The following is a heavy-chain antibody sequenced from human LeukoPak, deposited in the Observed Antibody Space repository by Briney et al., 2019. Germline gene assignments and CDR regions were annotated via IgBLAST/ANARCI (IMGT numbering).Heavy chain of an antibody. CDR2: IYYSGST. CDR3: ASVTGGTLTGYLKLGYVGYFDY. V-gene: IGHV4-39*01. CDR1: GGSISSSSYY. J-gene: IGHJ4*02. D-gene: IGHD3-9*01. Sequence: PSETLSLTCTVSGGSISSSSYYWGWIRQPPGKGLEWIGSIYYSGSTYYNPSLKSRVTISVDTSKNQFSLKLSSVTAADTAAYYCASVTGGTLTGYLKLGYVGYFDYWGQGTLVTVSS.